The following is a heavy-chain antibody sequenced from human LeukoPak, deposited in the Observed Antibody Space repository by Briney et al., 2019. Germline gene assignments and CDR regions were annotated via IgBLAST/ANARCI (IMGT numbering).Heavy chain of an antibody. J-gene: IGHJ4*02. Sequence: GVSVKVSCKASGYTFTGYYMHWVRQAPGQGLEWMGWINPNSGATNYAQKFQGRVTMTRDTSISTASMELSSLKPDDTAVYYCARAGGYCGRISCPYYFDYWGQGSLVAVSS. V-gene: IGHV1-2*02. CDR1: GYTFTGYY. D-gene: IGHD2-15*01. CDR2: INPNSGAT. CDR3: ARAGGYCGRISCPYYFDY.